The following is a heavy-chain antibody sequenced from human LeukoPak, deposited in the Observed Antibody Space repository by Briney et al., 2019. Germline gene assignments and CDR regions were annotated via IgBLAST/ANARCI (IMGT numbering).Heavy chain of an antibody. CDR2: INPNSGGT. V-gene: IGHV1-2*02. D-gene: IGHD6-13*01. J-gene: IGHJ4*02. Sequence: ASVKVSCKASGYTFTGYYMHWVRQAPGQGLEWMGWINPNSGGTNYPQKFQGRVTMTRDTSISTAYMELSRLRSDDTAVYYCAREGSSPPGFDYWGQGTLVTVSS. CDR3: AREGSSPPGFDY. CDR1: GYTFTGYY.